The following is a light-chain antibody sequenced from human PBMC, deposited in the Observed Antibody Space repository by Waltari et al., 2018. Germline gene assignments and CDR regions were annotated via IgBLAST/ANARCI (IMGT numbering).Light chain of an antibody. CDR3: QTWGTGIQV. CDR2: LNSDGSH. CDR1: SGHSSYA. V-gene: IGLV4-69*01. Sequence: QLVLTQSPSASASLGASVKLTCTLSSGHSSYAIAWHQQQPEKGPRYLMKLNSDGSHSKGDGVPVRFSASSSGAERYLTISSLQAEDEADYYRQTWGTGIQVFGGGTKLTVL. J-gene: IGLJ2*01.